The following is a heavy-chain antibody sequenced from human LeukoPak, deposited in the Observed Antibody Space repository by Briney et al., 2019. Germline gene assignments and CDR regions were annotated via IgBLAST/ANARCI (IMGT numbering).Heavy chain of an antibody. CDR2: IMPLFGTA. J-gene: IGHJ5*02. Sequence: GASVKVSCKTSGGTFNNSAISWVRQAPGQGLEWLGGIMPLFGTAGYAQKCPGRVTITKDESTRTVYLELTSLTSDDTAVYYCARDVPGDYGSGWFDPWGQGTPASVSS. CDR3: ARDVPGDYGSGWFDP. CDR1: GGTFNNSA. D-gene: IGHD4-17*01. V-gene: IGHV1-69*05.